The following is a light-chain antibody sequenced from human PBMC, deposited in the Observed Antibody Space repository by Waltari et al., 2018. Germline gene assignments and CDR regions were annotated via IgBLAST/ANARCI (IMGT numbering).Light chain of an antibody. CDR2: DAS. V-gene: IGKV3-11*01. CDR1: ESVSSY. CDR3: QQRTNWVTT. Sequence: EIELTQSPATLSLSPGERATLSCSANESVSSYLAWYQQKPGQAPRLLIYDASNRAAGIPARFSGSGYGTDFTLTISSLEPEDFAIYYCQQRTNWVTTFGQGTRLDIK. J-gene: IGKJ5*01.